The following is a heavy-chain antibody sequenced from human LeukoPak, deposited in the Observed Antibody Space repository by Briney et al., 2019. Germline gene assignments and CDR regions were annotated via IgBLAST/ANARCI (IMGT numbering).Heavy chain of an antibody. CDR3: AKVTKRYYDFWSGYLPPYYYMDV. V-gene: IGHV3-33*06. D-gene: IGHD3-3*01. CDR1: GFTFSSYG. Sequence: GGSLRHSSAASGFTFSSYGMHWVRQAPGKGLEWVAVIWYDGSNKYYADSVKGRFTISRDNSKNTLYLQMNSLRAEDTAVYYCAKVTKRYYDFWSGYLPPYYYMDVWGKGTTVTVSS. CDR2: IWYDGSNK. J-gene: IGHJ6*03.